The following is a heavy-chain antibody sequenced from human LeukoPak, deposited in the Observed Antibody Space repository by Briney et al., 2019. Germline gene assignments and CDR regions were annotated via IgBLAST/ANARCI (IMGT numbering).Heavy chain of an antibody. J-gene: IGHJ3*02. V-gene: IGHV4-61*10. CDR1: GGSISSGSYY. D-gene: IGHD4-23*01. CDR2: IYYSGST. Sequence: PSETLSLTCTVSGGSISSGSYYWSWIRQPAGKGLEWIGYIYYSGSTNYNPSLKSRVTISVDTSKNQFSLKLSSVTAADTAVYYCAREKSLYYGGNSGAFDIWGQGTMVTVSS. CDR3: AREKSLYYGGNSGAFDI.